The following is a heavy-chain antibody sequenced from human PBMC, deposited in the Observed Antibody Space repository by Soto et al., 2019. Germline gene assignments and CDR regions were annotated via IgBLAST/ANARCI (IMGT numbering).Heavy chain of an antibody. D-gene: IGHD6-6*01. J-gene: IGHJ4*02. CDR1: GYTFTSYA. CDR2: INAGNGNT. V-gene: IGHV1-3*01. CDR3: ARDRLAARQFDY. Sequence: ASVKVSCKASGYTFTSYAMHWVRQAPGQRLEWMGWINAGNGNTKYSQKFQGRVTITRDTSASTAYMELSSLRSEDTAVYYCARDRLAARQFDYWGQGTLVTVSS.